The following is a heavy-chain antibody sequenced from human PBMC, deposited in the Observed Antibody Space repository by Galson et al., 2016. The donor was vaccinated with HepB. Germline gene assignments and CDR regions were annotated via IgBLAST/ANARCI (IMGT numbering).Heavy chain of an antibody. CDR3: AKIDGVHLPGGFDP. D-gene: IGHD2-8*01. Sequence: SLRLSCAASGFTFSRFYMTWVRQAPGRGLEWVSNITQDGSKTAYVDSVKGRFTISRDNGKNSFYLQMNSLGAEDTAVYYCAKIDGVHLPGGFDPWGRGTLMTVSS. CDR2: ITQDGSKT. J-gene: IGHJ2*01. V-gene: IGHV3-7*03. CDR1: GFTFSRFY.